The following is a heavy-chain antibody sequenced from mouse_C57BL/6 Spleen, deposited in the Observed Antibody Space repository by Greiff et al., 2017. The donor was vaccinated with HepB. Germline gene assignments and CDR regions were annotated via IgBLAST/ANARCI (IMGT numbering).Heavy chain of an antibody. CDR3: ARYYYGRMDY. CDR1: GYSITSGYY. Sequence: DVQLQESGPGLVKPSQSLSLTCSVTGYSITSGYYWNWIRQFPGNKLEWMGYISYDGSNNYNPSLKNRISITRDTSKNQFFLKLNSVTTEDTATYYCARYYYGRMDYLGQGTSVTVAS. V-gene: IGHV3-6*01. CDR2: ISYDGSN. J-gene: IGHJ4*01. D-gene: IGHD1-1*01.